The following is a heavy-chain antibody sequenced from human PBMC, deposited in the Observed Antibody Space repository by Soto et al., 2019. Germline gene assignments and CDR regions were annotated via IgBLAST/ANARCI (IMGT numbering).Heavy chain of an antibody. V-gene: IGHV4-34*01. D-gene: IGHD3-3*01. CDR3: ARGAGDSDFWSGYSHRPNWFDP. Sequence: ASETLSLTCAVYGESRGDYYWNRIRQTPGRGLEWIGEIHHSGDTNYSPSLKSRVTMRVDTSKNQVSLNLISVTAADTTVYYCARGAGDSDFWSGYSHRPNWFDPWGQGTPVTVSS. CDR2: IHHSGDT. J-gene: IGHJ5*02. CDR1: GESRGDYY.